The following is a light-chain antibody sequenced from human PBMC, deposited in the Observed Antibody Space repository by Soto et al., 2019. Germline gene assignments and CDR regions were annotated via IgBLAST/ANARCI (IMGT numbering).Light chain of an antibody. V-gene: IGKV3-11*01. J-gene: IGKJ3*01. Sequence: EILLSQSPAPLSLSLGGRATLPCRASQSIGSYLAWYQHKLGQPPRLLIYDASNRATGIPVRFSGSGSGTDFTLTISSLEPEDFAVYYCQQRSTWPPFSFGPGTKVDIK. CDR3: QQRSTWPPFS. CDR2: DAS. CDR1: QSIGSY.